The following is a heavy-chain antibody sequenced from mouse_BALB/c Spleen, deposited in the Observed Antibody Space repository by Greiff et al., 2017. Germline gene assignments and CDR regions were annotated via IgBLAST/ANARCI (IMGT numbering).Heavy chain of an antibody. D-gene: IGHD1-1*01. CDR1: GYTFTSYW. CDR3: ARHGSRYFDV. V-gene: IGHV1-7*01. Sequence: VQLVESGAELAKPGASVKMSCKASGYTFTSYWMHWVKQRPGQGLEWIGYINPSTGYTEYNQKFKDKATLTADKSSSTAYMQLSSLTSEDSAVYYCARHGSRYFDVWGAGTTVTVSS. CDR2: INPSTGYT. J-gene: IGHJ1*01.